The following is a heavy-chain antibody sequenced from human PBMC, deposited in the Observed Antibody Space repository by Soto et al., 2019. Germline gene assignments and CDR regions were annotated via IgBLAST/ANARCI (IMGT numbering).Heavy chain of an antibody. Sequence: GGSLRLSCAGSVFTFRSYWMSWVRQAPGKGLEWVANINQDGSDKFYMDSMKGRFTISRDNAGNSLYLQMNSLRAEDTAVYYCARVWNDGRIDYWGQGTLVTVSS. CDR3: ARVWNDGRIDY. CDR1: VFTFRSYW. D-gene: IGHD1-1*01. J-gene: IGHJ4*02. CDR2: INQDGSDK. V-gene: IGHV3-7*01.